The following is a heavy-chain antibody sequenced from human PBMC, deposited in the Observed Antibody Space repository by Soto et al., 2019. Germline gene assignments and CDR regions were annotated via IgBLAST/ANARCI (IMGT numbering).Heavy chain of an antibody. V-gene: IGHV3-30*04. D-gene: IGHD3-3*01. J-gene: IGHJ5*01. CDR1: GFTFSRHA. CDR2: ISRDGSYI. CDR3: ARTRNGGVADSFDS. Sequence: GGSLRLSCAASGFTFSRHAIHWVRLTPGRGLEWVLAISRDGSYIYYTDSVKGRFTVARDNSKNTVFVQMNRLIPDDTALYFCARTRNGGVADSFDSWGQGTRVTVSS.